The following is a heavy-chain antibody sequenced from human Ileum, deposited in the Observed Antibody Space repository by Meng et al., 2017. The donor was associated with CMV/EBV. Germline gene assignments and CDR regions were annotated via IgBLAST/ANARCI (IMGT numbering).Heavy chain of an antibody. CDR2: MNPYSGNT. J-gene: IGHJ5*01. V-gene: IGHV1-8*03. CDR1: VYTFTDYD. D-gene: IGHD1-7*01. CDR3: ARDLTGSTRGGRFDS. Sequence: ASVQVSCKASVYTFTDYDVNWVRQAAGQGLEWMGWMNPYSGNTGYAQKFQGRVTVTRNTSISTAYMELSSLRSEDTAVYYCARDLTGSTRGGRFDSWGQGTLVTVSS.